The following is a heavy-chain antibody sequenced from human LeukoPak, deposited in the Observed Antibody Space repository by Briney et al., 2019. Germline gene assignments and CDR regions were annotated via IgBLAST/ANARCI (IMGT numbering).Heavy chain of an antibody. Sequence: SETLSLTCTVSGDSISSYYWSWIRQPPGKGLEWIGYIYYSGSTNYNPSLKSRVTISVGTSKNQFSLKLSSVTAADTAVYYCARAYSSSWYWFDPWGQGTLVTVSS. D-gene: IGHD6-13*01. J-gene: IGHJ5*02. CDR1: GDSISSYY. CDR3: ARAYSSSWYWFDP. V-gene: IGHV4-59*08. CDR2: IYYSGST.